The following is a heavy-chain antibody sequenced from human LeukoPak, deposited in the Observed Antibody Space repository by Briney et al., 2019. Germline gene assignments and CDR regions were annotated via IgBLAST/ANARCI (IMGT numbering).Heavy chain of an antibody. CDR3: ARLRYYYDPEPPDY. V-gene: IGHV4-39*01. CDR2: IYYSMTT. Sequence: PSETLSLTCTVSGGSISSSSYYWGWIRQPPGKGLEWIGIIYYSMTTTDNPSLKSRVTISVDTSKNQFSLKLSSVTAADTAVYYCARLRYYYDPEPPDYWGQGTLVTVS. CDR1: GGSISSSSYY. J-gene: IGHJ4*02. D-gene: IGHD3-22*01.